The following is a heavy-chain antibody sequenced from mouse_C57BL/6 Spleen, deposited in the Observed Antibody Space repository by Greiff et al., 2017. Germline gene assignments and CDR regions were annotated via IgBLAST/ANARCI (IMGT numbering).Heavy chain of an antibody. J-gene: IGHJ2*01. CDR3: TRSRTGTYYFDY. Sequence: DVKLQESGTVLARPGASVKMSCKTSGYTFTSYWMHWVKQRPGQGLEWIGAIYPGNSDTSYNQKFKGKAKLTAVTSASTAYMELSSLTNEDSAVYYCTRSRTGTYYFDYWGQGTTLTVSS. CDR2: IYPGNSDT. V-gene: IGHV1-5*01. CDR1: GYTFTSYW. D-gene: IGHD4-1*01.